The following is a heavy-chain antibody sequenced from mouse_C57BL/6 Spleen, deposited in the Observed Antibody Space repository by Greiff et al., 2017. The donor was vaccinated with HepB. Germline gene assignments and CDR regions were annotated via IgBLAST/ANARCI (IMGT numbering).Heavy chain of an antibody. V-gene: IGHV5-4*03. D-gene: IGHD1-1*01. CDR1: GFTFSSYA. CDR3: ATHYGSSSWGFAY. J-gene: IGHJ3*01. CDR2: ISDGGSYT. Sequence: EVKLMESGGGLVKPGGSLKLSCAASGFTFSSYAMSWVRQTPEKRLEWVATISDGGSYTYYPDNVKGRFTISRDNAKNNLYLQMSHLKSEDTAMYYCATHYGSSSWGFAYWGQGTLVTVSA.